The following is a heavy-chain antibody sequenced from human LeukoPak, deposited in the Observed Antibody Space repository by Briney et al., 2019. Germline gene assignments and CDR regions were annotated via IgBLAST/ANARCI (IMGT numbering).Heavy chain of an antibody. J-gene: IGHJ4*02. CDR2: IKSKTDGGTT. CDR1: GFTVGNGW. Sequence: GGPLRLSCAASGFTVGNGWMSWVRQAPGKGLEWVGHIKSKTDGGTTDYGAPVKGRFTISRDDSKNSLYLQMNSLKTEDTAVYYCATGGHYFGDWGQGTLVTVSS. V-gene: IGHV3-15*01. CDR3: ATGGHYFGD.